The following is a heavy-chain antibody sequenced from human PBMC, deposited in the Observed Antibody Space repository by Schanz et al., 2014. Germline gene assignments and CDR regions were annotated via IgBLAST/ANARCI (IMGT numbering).Heavy chain of an antibody. V-gene: IGHV3-21*01. D-gene: IGHD3-16*01. CDR2: ISSTSTYL. CDR1: GFTFSSYT. Sequence: EVQLVESGGGLVQPGDSLRLSCAASGFTFSSYTMKWVRQAPGKGLEWVSSISSTSTYLYYADSVKGRFTISRDSARNSLYLQMSSRRAEDTAVYYCARGTPFLCDYWGQGTLVTVSS. CDR3: ARGTPFLCDY. J-gene: IGHJ4*02.